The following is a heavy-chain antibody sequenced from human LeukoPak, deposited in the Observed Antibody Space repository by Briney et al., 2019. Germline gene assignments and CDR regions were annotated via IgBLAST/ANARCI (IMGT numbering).Heavy chain of an antibody. CDR2: IKSKTDGLTT. Sequence: GGSLRLSCAASGFTFSRGWMTWVRQAPGKGLEWVGHIKSKTDGLTTDYAAPVKGRFTISRDDSKNTLYLQMNSLKTEDTAVYYCTTSTFSYGSGSYYPWAFNIWGQGTMVTVSS. D-gene: IGHD3-10*01. CDR1: GFTFSRGW. V-gene: IGHV3-15*01. CDR3: TTSTFSYGSGSYYPWAFNI. J-gene: IGHJ3*02.